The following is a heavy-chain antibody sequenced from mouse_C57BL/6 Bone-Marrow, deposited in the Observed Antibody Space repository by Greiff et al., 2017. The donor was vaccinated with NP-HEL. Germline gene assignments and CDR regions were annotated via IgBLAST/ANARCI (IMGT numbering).Heavy chain of an antibody. CDR3: ARRWLHGFAY. V-gene: IGHV1-81*01. J-gene: IGHJ3*01. Sequence: VQLQQSGAELARPGASVKLSCKASGYTFTSYGISWVKQRTGQGLEWIGEIYPRSGNTYYNEKFKGKATLTADKSSSTAYMELRSLTSEDSAVYFCARRWLHGFAYWGQGTLVTVSA. CDR2: IYPRSGNT. CDR1: GYTFTSYG. D-gene: IGHD2-3*01.